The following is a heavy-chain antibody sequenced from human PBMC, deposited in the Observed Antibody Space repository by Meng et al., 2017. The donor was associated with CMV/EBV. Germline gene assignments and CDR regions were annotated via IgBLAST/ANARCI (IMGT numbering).Heavy chain of an antibody. Sequence: GGSLRLSCAASGFTFSTSAIHWVRQASGKGLEWVGRIRSKAKSYATTYAASVTGRVTISRDDSKNTAYLQMNSLKTEDTAIYYCTRHGGNWYGVDYWGLGTLVTVSS. CDR1: GFTFSTSA. CDR2: IRSKAKSYAT. D-gene: IGHD1-1*01. CDR3: TRHGGNWYGVDY. J-gene: IGHJ4*02. V-gene: IGHV3-73*01.